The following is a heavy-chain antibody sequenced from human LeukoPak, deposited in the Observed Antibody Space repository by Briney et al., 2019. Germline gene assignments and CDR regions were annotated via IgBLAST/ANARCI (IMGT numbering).Heavy chain of an antibody. CDR2: IYIDGSST. D-gene: IGHD3-10*01. V-gene: IGHV3-74*01. J-gene: IGHJ3*02. Sequence: GGSLRLSCAASGFTFSTYWMHWVRQAPGKGLVWVSRIYIDGSSTNYADSVKGRFTISRDNAKNTLYLQMDGLRADDTAVYYCAREGVEGSGAFDIWGQGTMVTVSS. CDR3: AREGVEGSGAFDI. CDR1: GFTFSTYW.